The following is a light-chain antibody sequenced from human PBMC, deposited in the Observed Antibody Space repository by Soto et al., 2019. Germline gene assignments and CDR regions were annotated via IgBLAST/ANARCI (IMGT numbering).Light chain of an antibody. CDR2: EVS. V-gene: IGLV2-14*01. Sequence: QSALTQPASVSGSRGQSITISCTGTSSDVGNYNYVSWYQHHPGKAPKLMIYEVSKRPSGVSNRFSGSKSGNTASLTISGLQAEDEADYYCSSYTSSSTRVFGTGTKVTVL. J-gene: IGLJ1*01. CDR3: SSYTSSSTRV. CDR1: SSDVGNYNY.